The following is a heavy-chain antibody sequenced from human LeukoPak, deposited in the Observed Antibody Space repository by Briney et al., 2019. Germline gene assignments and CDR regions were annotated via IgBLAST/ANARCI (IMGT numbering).Heavy chain of an antibody. D-gene: IGHD1-26*01. Sequence: GGSLRLSCAASGFTVNNNYMTWVRQAPGKGLEWVSVIYSGGTTYYADSVKGRFTISRDNSKNTLYLQMNSLRAEDTAVYYCVRDLGGRSGHWGQGTLVTVSS. J-gene: IGHJ4*02. CDR2: IYSGGTT. CDR3: VRDLGGRSGH. V-gene: IGHV3-53*01. CDR1: GFTVNNNY.